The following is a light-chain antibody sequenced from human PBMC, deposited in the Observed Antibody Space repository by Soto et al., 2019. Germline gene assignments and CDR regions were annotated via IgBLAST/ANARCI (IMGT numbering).Light chain of an antibody. J-gene: IGLJ2*01. CDR1: SSDVGAYNY. CDR2: TVN. CDR3: CSHAGTSKVI. V-gene: IGLV2-11*01. Sequence: QSALTQPRSVSGSPGQSVTISCTGTSSDVGAYNYVSWYQQYPGRAPKLMIYTVNKRPSGVPDRFSGSKSGNTASLTISGLQADDEADYYCCSHAGTSKVIFGGGTKVTVL.